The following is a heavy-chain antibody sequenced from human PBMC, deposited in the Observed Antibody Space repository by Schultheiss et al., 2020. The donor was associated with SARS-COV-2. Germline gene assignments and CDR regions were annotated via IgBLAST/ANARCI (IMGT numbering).Heavy chain of an antibody. V-gene: IGHV3-30*18. CDR2: ISYDGSNK. Sequence: GGSLRLSCAASGFDFGNYAMNWVRQAPGKGLEWVAVISYDGSNKYYADSVKGRFTISRDNSKNTLYLQMNSLRAEDTAVYYCAKDGETGYYFDYWGQGTLVTVSS. D-gene: IGHD3-9*01. CDR3: AKDGETGYYFDY. J-gene: IGHJ4*02. CDR1: GFDFGNYA.